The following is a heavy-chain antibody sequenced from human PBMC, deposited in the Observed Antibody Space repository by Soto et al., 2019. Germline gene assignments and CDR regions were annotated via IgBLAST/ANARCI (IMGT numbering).Heavy chain of an antibody. Sequence: QLGGSLRLSXAASGFTFSGSAMHWVRQASGKGLEWVGRIRSKANSYATAYAASVKGRFTISRDDSKNTAYLQMNSLKTEDTAVYYCTRPLVATYHDAFDIWGQGTMVTVSS. CDR1: GFTFSGSA. D-gene: IGHD5-12*01. CDR3: TRPLVATYHDAFDI. CDR2: IRSKANSYAT. J-gene: IGHJ3*02. V-gene: IGHV3-73*01.